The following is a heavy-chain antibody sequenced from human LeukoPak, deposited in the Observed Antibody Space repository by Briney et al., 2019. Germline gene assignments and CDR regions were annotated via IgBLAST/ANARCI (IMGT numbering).Heavy chain of an antibody. D-gene: IGHD2-2*01. Sequence: GGSLSLSCVASGFTFSSCCMIWVRQGPGKGLDWLGNIKQDESETHYVDSVKGRFGISRDNAKNSVYLHMSSLRVEDTAVYYCARVESGNSCYRAVDYWGQGTLVTVSS. V-gene: IGHV3-7*01. CDR3: ARVESGNSCYRAVDY. J-gene: IGHJ4*02. CDR2: IKQDESET. CDR1: GFTFSSCC.